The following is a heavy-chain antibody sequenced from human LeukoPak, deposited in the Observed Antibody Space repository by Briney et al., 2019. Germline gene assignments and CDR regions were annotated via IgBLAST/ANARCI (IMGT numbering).Heavy chain of an antibody. D-gene: IGHD5-12*01. CDR3: ARGPRNIVATGRDWFDP. V-gene: IGHV1-8*01. CDR1: GYTSTSYD. J-gene: IGHJ5*02. Sequence: GASVKVSCKASGYTSTSYDINWVRQATGQGLEWMGWMNPNSGNTGYAQKFQGRVTITRNTSISTAYMELSSLRSEDTAVYYCARGPRNIVATGRDWFDPWGQGTQVTVSS. CDR2: MNPNSGNT.